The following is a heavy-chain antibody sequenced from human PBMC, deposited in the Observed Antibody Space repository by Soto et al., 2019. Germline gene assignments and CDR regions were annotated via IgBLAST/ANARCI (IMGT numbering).Heavy chain of an antibody. CDR3: ARGEQYCSSTSCLYFDY. D-gene: IGHD2-2*01. CDR1: GFTFSDYY. Sequence: GGSLRLSCAASGFTFSDYYMSWIRQAPGKGLEWVSYISSSSSYTNYADSVKGRFTISRDNAKNSLYLQMNSLRAEDTAVYYCARGEQYCSSTSCLYFDYWGQGTLVTVSS. J-gene: IGHJ4*02. V-gene: IGHV3-11*05. CDR2: ISSSSSYT.